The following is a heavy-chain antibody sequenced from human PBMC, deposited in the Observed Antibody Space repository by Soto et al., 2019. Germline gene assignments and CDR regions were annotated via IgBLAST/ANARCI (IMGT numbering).Heavy chain of an antibody. V-gene: IGHV1-8*02. Sequence: ASVKVSCTASGYTFTSYDINWVRQATGQGLEWMGWMNPNSGNTGYAQKFQGRVTMTRNTSISTAYMELSSLRSEDTAVYYCARGGGYDFWSGTDGAFDIWGQGTMVTVSS. CDR2: MNPNSGNT. J-gene: IGHJ3*02. D-gene: IGHD3-3*01. CDR3: ARGGGYDFWSGTDGAFDI. CDR1: GYTFTSYD.